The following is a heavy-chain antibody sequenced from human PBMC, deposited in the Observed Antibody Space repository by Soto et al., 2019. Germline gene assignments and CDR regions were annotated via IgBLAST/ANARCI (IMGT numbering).Heavy chain of an antibody. CDR2: MYHDGNT. J-gene: IGHJ4*02. CDR3: ARESYSGYHSYDY. CDR1: GYSISSGCF. Sequence: SETLCLTCAVSGYSISSGCFSGWIRQPPGKGLEWIANMYHDGNTHYNPSLKSRVTMSVDTSKNQFSLKLNSVTAADTAVYYCARESYSGYHSYDYWGQGILVTVSS. V-gene: IGHV4-38-2*02. D-gene: IGHD5-12*01.